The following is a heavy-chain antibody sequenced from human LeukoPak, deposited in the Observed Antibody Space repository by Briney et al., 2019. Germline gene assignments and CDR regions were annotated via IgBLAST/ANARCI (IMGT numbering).Heavy chain of an antibody. CDR3: ARFFGVLRRDYYFDS. D-gene: IGHD3-3*01. CDR1: GGSISSYY. V-gene: IGHV4-59*08. J-gene: IGHJ4*02. CDR2: IYYSGST. Sequence: SETLSLTCTVSGGSISSYYWSWIRQPPGKGLEWIGYIYYSGSTNYNPSLKSRVTISVDTSKNQFSLKLSSVTAADTAVYYCARFFGVLRRDYYFDSWGQGTLVTVSS.